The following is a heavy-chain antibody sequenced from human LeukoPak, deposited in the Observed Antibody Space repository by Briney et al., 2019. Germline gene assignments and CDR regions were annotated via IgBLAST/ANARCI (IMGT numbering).Heavy chain of an antibody. Sequence: SETLSLTCTVSGGSISSGGYYWSWIRQPPGKGLEWIGYIYHSGSTYYNPSLKSRVTISVDRSKNQFSLKLSSVTAADTAVYYCARDAAITIFGERGVDPWGQGTLVTVSS. CDR3: ARDAAITIFGERGVDP. V-gene: IGHV4-30-2*01. J-gene: IGHJ5*02. CDR1: GGSISSGGYY. CDR2: IYHSGST. D-gene: IGHD3-3*01.